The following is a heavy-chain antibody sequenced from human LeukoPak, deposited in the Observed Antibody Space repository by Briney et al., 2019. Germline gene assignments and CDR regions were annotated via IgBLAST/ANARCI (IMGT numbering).Heavy chain of an antibody. CDR3: ARDFRQGWLDYYFDY. V-gene: IGHV1-2*02. CDR1: GYTFSSYG. CDR2: INPNSGGT. D-gene: IGHD3-22*01. Sequence: ASVKVSCKGSGYTFSSYGISWVRQAPGQGLEWMGWINPNSGGTNYAQKFQGRVTMTRDTSISTAYMELSRLRSDDTAVYYCARDFRQGWLDYYFDYWGQGTLVTVSS. J-gene: IGHJ4*02.